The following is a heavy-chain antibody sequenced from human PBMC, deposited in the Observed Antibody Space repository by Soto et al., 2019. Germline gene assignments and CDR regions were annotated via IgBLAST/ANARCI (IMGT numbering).Heavy chain of an antibody. CDR2: IIPILGIA. CDR3: AKQGSGSYDY. Sequence: QVQLVQSGAEVKKPGSSVKVSCKASGGTFSSYTISWVRQAPGQGLEWMGRIIPILGIANYAQKFQGRVTITAEKYTRTAYMGLSSLRSEDTAVYYCAKQGSGSYDYWGQGTLVTVSS. D-gene: IGHD1-26*01. CDR1: GGTFSSYT. J-gene: IGHJ4*02. V-gene: IGHV1-69*02.